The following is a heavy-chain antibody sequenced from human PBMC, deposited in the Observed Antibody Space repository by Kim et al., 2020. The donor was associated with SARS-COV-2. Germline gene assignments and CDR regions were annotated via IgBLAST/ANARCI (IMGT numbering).Heavy chain of an antibody. CDR2: INPNSGGT. D-gene: IGHD3-9*01. J-gene: IGHJ4*02. CDR3: ARLRTDILTGYTYYFDY. Sequence: ASVKVSCKASGYTFTGYYMHWVRQAPGQGLEWMGWINPNSGGTNYAQKFQGWVTMTRDTSISTAYMELSRLRSDDTAVYYCARLRTDILTGYTYYFDYWGQGTLVTVSS. CDR1: GYTFTGYY. V-gene: IGHV1-2*04.